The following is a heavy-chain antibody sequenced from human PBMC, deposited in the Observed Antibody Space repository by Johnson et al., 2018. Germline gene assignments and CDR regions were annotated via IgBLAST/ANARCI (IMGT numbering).Heavy chain of an antibody. CDR3: ARAADSSRNWFAP. J-gene: IGHJ5*02. Sequence: QVRLVESGGGVAEPGRSLRLSCVASGFTFRNYDMHWVRQAPGKGPEWVAVIWYDGTNKYYADSVKGRFTISRDDSKTTLYLQMGSLRGDDTAMYYCARAADSSRNWFAPWGQGTLVTVSS. CDR2: IWYDGTNK. V-gene: IGHV3-33*01. D-gene: IGHD6-13*01. CDR1: GFTFRNYD.